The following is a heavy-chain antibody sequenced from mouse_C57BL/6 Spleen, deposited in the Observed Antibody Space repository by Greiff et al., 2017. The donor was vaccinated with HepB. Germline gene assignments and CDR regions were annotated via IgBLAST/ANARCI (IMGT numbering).Heavy chain of an antibody. V-gene: IGHV1-64*01. J-gene: IGHJ1*03. CDR2: IHPNSGST. CDR1: GYTFTSYW. CDR3: ARGYGNSYWYFDV. D-gene: IGHD2-1*01. Sequence: QVQLQQPGAELVKPGASVKLSCKASGYTFTSYWMHWVKQRPGQGLEWIGMIHPNSGSTNYNEKFKSKATLTVDKSSSTAYMQLSSLTSEDSAVYYCARGYGNSYWYFDVWGTGTTVTVSS.